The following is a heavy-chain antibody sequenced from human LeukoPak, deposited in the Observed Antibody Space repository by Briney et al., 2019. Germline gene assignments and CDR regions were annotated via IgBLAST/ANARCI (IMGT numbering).Heavy chain of an antibody. V-gene: IGHV3-21*01. CDR1: GFTFSSHA. D-gene: IGHD5-12*01. CDR3: ARDGFSGYNNLGFDY. J-gene: IGHJ4*02. Sequence: GGSLRLSCAVSGFTFSSHAMNWVRQAPGKGLEWVSSISSGSHYMYYTDSVKGRFTISRDNAKNSLYLQMDSLRVEDTAVYYCARDGFSGYNNLGFDYWGQGTLVTVSS. CDR2: ISSGSHYM.